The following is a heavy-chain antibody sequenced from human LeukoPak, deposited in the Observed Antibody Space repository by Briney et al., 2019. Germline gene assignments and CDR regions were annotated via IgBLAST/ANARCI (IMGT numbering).Heavy chain of an antibody. J-gene: IGHJ5*02. Sequence: SETLSLTCTVSGGSISNYYWSWIRQPPGEGLEWIGYIYYTGSTNYNPSLKSRVTISVDTSKNQFSLKLSSVTAADTALYYCARGYSSSGWFDPWGQGTLVIVSS. CDR2: IYYTGST. D-gene: IGHD6-6*01. V-gene: IGHV4-59*01. CDR1: GGSISNYY. CDR3: ARGYSSSGWFDP.